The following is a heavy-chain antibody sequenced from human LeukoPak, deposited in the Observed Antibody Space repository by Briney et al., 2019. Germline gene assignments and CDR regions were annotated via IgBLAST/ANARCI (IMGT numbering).Heavy chain of an antibody. Sequence: SETLSLTCAVYGGSFSGYYWSWIRQPPGKGLEWIGEINHSGSTNYNPSLKSRVTISVDTSKNQFSLKLSSVTAADTAVYYCARGGGDSTSRYVGMSSGWTPIDYWGQGTLVTVSS. CDR2: INHSGST. J-gene: IGHJ4*02. D-gene: IGHD2-2*01. CDR1: GGSFSGYY. CDR3: ARGGGDSTSRYVGMSSGWTPIDY. V-gene: IGHV4-34*01.